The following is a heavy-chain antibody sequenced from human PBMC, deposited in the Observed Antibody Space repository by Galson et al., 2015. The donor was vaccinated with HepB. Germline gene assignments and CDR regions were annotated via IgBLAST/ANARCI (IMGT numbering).Heavy chain of an antibody. CDR1: GFSFSSYA. J-gene: IGHJ4*02. CDR3: ARAYNSGWQIDD. CDR2: ISYDGSNE. Sequence: SLRLSCAGSGFSFSSYAMHWAGQAPGKGLEWVAVISYDGSNEYYADSVRGRFSISRDNSENTLHLQMNSLRAEDTALYYCARAYNSGWQIDDWGQGTLVTVSS. V-gene: IGHV3-30-3*01. D-gene: IGHD6-19*01.